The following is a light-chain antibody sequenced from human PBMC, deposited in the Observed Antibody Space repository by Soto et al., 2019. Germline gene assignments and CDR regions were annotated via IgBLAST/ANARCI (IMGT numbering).Light chain of an antibody. CDR1: QSVSSD. CDR3: QQYHNWPQT. CDR2: GAS. V-gene: IGKV3-15*01. J-gene: IGKJ2*01. Sequence: EIVMTQSPATLSVSPGERAALSCRASQSVSSDLAWYQQKPGQAPRLLMYGASTRATAIPARFSGSRSGTEFTLTISSLQSEDFALYYCQQYHNWPQTFGQGTNLEIK.